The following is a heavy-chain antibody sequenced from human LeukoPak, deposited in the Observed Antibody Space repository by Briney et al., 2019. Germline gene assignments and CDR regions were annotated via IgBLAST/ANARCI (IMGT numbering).Heavy chain of an antibody. J-gene: IGHJ4*02. CDR1: GGTFSSYA. V-gene: IGHV1-69*13. D-gene: IGHD6-6*01. CDR2: IIPIFGTA. Sequence: AASVKVSCKASGGTFSSYAISWVRQAPGQGLEWMGGIIPIFGTANYAQKFQGRVTITADESTSTAYMELSSLRSEDTAVYYCARDIMDSSSSVLGFDYWGQGTLVTVSS. CDR3: ARDIMDSSSSVLGFDY.